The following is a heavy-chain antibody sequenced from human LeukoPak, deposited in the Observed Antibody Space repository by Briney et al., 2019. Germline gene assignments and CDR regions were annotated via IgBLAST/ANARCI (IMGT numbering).Heavy chain of an antibody. CDR1: GFTFSSYS. J-gene: IGHJ4*02. CDR2: ISSSSSYI. Sequence: GGSLRLSCAASGFTFSSYSMNWVRQAPGKGLEWVSSISSSSSYIYYADSVKGRFTISRDNAKNSLYLQMNSLRAEDTAVYYCARDFRLARPPMRYGGKGYWGQGTLVTVSS. V-gene: IGHV3-21*01. CDR3: ARDFRLARPPMRYGGKGY. D-gene: IGHD4-23*01.